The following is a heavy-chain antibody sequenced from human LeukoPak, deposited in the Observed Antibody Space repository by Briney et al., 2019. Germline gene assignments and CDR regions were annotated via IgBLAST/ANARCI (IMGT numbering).Heavy chain of an antibody. J-gene: IGHJ3*02. D-gene: IGHD1-26*01. V-gene: IGHV1-69*04. CDR3: DYSGSSQLHAFDI. CDR1: GGTFSSYA. Sequence: ASVKVSCKASGGTFSSYAISWVRQAPGQGLEWMGRIIPILGIANYAQKFQGRVTITADKSTSTAYMELSSLRSEDTAVYYCDYSGSSQLHAFDIWGQGTMVTVSS. CDR2: IIPILGIA.